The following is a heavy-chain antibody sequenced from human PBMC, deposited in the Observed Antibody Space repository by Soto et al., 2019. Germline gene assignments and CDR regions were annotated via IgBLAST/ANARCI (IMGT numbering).Heavy chain of an antibody. CDR2: ISGSGGST. J-gene: IGHJ6*02. CDR1: GFTFSSYA. V-gene: IGHV3-23*01. D-gene: IGHD2-8*01. Sequence: EVQLLESGGGLVQPGGSLRLSCAASGFTFSSYAMSWVRQAPGKGLEWVWAISGSGGSTYYADSVKGRFTISRDNSQNTQYLQLNSLRAEDTAVYYCAKDKYWPNDYYYYGMDVWGQGTTVTVSS. CDR3: AKDKYWPNDYYYYGMDV.